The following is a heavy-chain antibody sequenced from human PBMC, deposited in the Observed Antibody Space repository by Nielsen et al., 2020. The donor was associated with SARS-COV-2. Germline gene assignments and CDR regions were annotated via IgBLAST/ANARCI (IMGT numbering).Heavy chain of an antibody. Sequence: SETLSLTCTVSGGSISSGGYYWSWIRQHPGKGLEWIGYIYYSGSTYYNPSLKSRVTISVDTSKNQFSLKLNSVTAADTAVYYCAGIEYEGYYYYYYYMDAWGKGTTVTVSS. CDR3: AGIEYEGYYYYYYYMDA. V-gene: IGHV4-31*03. J-gene: IGHJ6*03. CDR1: GGSISSGGYY. CDR2: IYYSGST. D-gene: IGHD6-6*01.